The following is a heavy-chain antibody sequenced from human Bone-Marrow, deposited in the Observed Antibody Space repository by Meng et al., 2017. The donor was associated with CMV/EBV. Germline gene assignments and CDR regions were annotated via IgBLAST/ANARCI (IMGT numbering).Heavy chain of an antibody. Sequence: YGMHWVRQAPGKGLEWVAVIWYDGSNKYYADSVKGRFTISRDNSKNTLYLQMNSLRAEDTAVYYCARDAAPNYYGSGSYWVEFTWFDYWGQGTLVTVSS. J-gene: IGHJ4*02. CDR2: IWYDGSNK. D-gene: IGHD3-10*01. V-gene: IGHV3-33*01. CDR3: ARDAAPNYYGSGSYWVEFTWFDY. CDR1: YG.